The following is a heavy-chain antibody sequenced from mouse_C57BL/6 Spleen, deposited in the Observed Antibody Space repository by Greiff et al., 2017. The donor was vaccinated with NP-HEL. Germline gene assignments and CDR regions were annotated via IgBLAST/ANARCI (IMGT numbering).Heavy chain of an antibody. J-gene: IGHJ1*03. CDR1: GFTFSNYW. V-gene: IGHV6-3*01. CDR3: TGGYYGSSFWYFDV. D-gene: IGHD1-1*01. Sequence: EVKLQESGGGLVQPGGSMKLSCVASGFTFSNYWMNWVRQSPEKGLEWVAQIRLKSDNYATHYAESVKGRFTISRDDSKSSVYLQMNNLRVEDTGIYYCTGGYYGSSFWYFDVWGTGTTVTVSS. CDR2: IRLKSDNYAT.